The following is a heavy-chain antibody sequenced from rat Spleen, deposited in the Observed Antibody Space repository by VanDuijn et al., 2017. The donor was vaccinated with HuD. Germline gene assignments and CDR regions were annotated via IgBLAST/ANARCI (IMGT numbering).Heavy chain of an antibody. Sequence: EVQLVESGGGLVQPGRSMKLSCAASGFTFSNYYMAWVRQAPTKGLEWVASLSTGGDNTYYRDSVKGRFTISRDNAQSTLSLQMDSLRSEDTATYYCARRHYGYTDYFDYWGQGVMVTVSS. J-gene: IGHJ2*01. CDR2: LSTGGDNT. D-gene: IGHD1-9*01. CDR1: GFTFSNYY. CDR3: ARRHYGYTDYFDY. V-gene: IGHV5-25*01.